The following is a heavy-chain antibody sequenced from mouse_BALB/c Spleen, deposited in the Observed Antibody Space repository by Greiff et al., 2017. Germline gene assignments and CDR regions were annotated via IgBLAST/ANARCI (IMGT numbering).Heavy chain of an antibody. CDR3: ARIAGPYYAMDD. CDR2: IWWNDNK. J-gene: IGHJ4*01. CDR1: GFSLSTYGIG. V-gene: IGHV8-11*01. Sequence: QVTLKVSGPGILQPSQTLSLTCSFSGFSLSTYGIGVGWIRQPSGKGLEWLAHIWWNDNKYYNTALKSRLTISKDTSNNQVFLKIASVDTADTATDYCARIAGPYYAMDDWGQGTSVTVSS.